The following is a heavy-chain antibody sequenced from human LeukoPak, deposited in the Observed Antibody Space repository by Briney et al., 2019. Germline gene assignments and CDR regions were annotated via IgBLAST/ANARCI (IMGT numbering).Heavy chain of an antibody. D-gene: IGHD3-10*01. CDR1: EFTFTNYY. J-gene: IGHJ4*02. Sequence: GGSLRLSCAVSEFTFTNYYMRWVRQAPGKGLEWVSSIRVPGGDTYYADSVKGRFAISRDNSKNTLYLQMNSLRAEDTAVYYCATGSYPGSFSSIDNWGQGTLVTVSS. CDR3: ATGSYPGSFSSIDN. V-gene: IGHV3-23*01. CDR2: IRVPGGDT.